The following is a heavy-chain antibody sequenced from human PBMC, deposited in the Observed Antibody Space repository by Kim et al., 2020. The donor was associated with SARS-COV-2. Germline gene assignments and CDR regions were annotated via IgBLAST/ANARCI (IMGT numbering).Heavy chain of an antibody. CDR3: ARGSGPPVADY. J-gene: IGHJ4*02. Sequence: GGSLRLSCAASGFTFSSYGMHWVRQAPGKGLEWVAVIWYDGSNKYYADSVKGRFTISRDNSKNTLYLQMNSLRAEDTAVYYCARGSGPPVADYWGQGTLVTVSS. D-gene: IGHD3-10*01. CDR1: GFTFSSYG. CDR2: IWYDGSNK. V-gene: IGHV3-33*01.